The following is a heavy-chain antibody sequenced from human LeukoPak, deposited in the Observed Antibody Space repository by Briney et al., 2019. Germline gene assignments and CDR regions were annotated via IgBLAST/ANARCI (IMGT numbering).Heavy chain of an antibody. Sequence: ASVKVSCKASGYTFTSYGISRVRQAPGQGLEWMGWISAYNGNTNYAQKLQGRVTMTTDTSTSTAYMELRSLRSDDTAVYYCARGRYSYGSLGWDDYWGQGTLVTVSS. CDR2: ISAYNGNT. D-gene: IGHD5-18*01. CDR1: GYTFTSYG. J-gene: IGHJ4*02. CDR3: ARGRYSYGSLGWDDY. V-gene: IGHV1-18*01.